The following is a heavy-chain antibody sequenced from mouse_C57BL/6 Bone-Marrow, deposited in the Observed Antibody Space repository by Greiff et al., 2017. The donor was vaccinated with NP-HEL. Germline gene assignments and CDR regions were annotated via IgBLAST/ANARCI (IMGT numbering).Heavy chain of an antibody. D-gene: IGHD1-1*01. Sequence: EVHLVESGGGLVQPGGSLKLSCAASGFTFSDYYMYWVRQTPEKRLEWVAYISNGGGSTYYPDTVKGRFTISRDNAKNTLYLQMSRLESEDTAMYYCARGGYYGSWYFDVWGTGTTVTVSS. CDR1: GFTFSDYY. J-gene: IGHJ1*03. CDR3: ARGGYYGSWYFDV. CDR2: ISNGGGST. V-gene: IGHV5-12*01.